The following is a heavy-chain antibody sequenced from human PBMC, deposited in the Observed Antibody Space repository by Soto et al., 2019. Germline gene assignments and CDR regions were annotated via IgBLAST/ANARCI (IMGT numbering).Heavy chain of an antibody. J-gene: IGHJ4*02. CDR3: ARLSGTYYDQFDH. D-gene: IGHD1-26*01. V-gene: IGHV5-51*01. Sequence: GASLKISCKGSGYSFTSYWIGWVRQMPGKGLEWMGIIYPGDSDTRYSPSFQGQVTISADKSISTAYLQWDSLKASDTAMYYCARLSGTYYDQFDHWGQGTLVTVSS. CDR1: GYSFTSYW. CDR2: IYPGDSDT.